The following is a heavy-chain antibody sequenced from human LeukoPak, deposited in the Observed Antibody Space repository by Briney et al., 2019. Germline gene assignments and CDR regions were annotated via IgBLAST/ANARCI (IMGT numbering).Heavy chain of an antibody. CDR2: INHSGST. CDR3: ARGSSLDY. Sequence: PSETLSLTCAVYGGSFSGYYWSWIRQPPGKGLELIGEINHSGSTNYNPSLKSRVTISVDTSKNPFSLKLSSVTAADTAVYYCARGSSLDYWGQGTLVTVSS. J-gene: IGHJ4*02. V-gene: IGHV4-34*01. CDR1: GGSFSGYY.